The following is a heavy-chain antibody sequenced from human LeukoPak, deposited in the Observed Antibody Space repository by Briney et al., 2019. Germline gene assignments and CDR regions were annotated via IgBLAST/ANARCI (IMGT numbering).Heavy chain of an antibody. D-gene: IGHD5-12*01. CDR3: AREMGGYPFDY. Sequence: GSLRLSCAASGFTFSFSWMHWVRQAPGKGLVWVSRINGNGGSTTYADSVKGRFTISRDNAKNTLYLQMNSLKAEDTAVNYCAREMGGYPFDYWGQGTLVTVSS. V-gene: IGHV3-74*01. CDR1: GFTFSFSW. J-gene: IGHJ4*02. CDR2: INGNGGST.